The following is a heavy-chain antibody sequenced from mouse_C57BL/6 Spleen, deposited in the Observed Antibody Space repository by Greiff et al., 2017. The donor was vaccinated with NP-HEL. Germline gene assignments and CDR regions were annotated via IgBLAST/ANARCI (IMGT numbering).Heavy chain of an antibody. V-gene: IGHV1-55*01. Sequence: QVQLQQPGAELVKPGASVKMSCKASGYTFTSYWITWVKQRPGQGLEWIGDIYPGSGSTNYNEKFKSKATLTVDTSSSTAYMQLSSLTSEDSAVYYCARGGGYYDYDGVFAYWGQGTLVTVSA. CDR3: ARGGGYYDYDGVFAY. CDR1: GYTFTSYW. J-gene: IGHJ3*01. CDR2: IYPGSGST. D-gene: IGHD2-4*01.